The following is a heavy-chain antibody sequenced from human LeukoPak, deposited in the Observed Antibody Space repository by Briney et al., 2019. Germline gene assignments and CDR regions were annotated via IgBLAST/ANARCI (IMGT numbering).Heavy chain of an antibody. CDR2: FDPEDGET. CDR1: GYTLTELS. CDR3: ATAPLSRGPFLFDY. Sequence: ASVKVSCKVSGYTLTELSMHWVRQAPGKGLEWMGGFDPEDGETIYAQKFQGRVTMTEDTSTDTAYMELSSLRSEDTAVYYCATAPLSRGPFLFDYWGQGTLVAVSS. V-gene: IGHV1-24*01. D-gene: IGHD2/OR15-2a*01. J-gene: IGHJ4*02.